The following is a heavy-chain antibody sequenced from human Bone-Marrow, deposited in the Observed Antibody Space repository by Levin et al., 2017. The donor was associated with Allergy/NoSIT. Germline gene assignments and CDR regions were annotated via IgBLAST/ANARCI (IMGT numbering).Heavy chain of an antibody. Sequence: AGGSLRLSCEVAGLTISNYGMHWVRQSPGKGLEWVALISHDGDTRNYVDSVRGRFFISRDNSKNTVYLDMNSLRPEDTAVYYCAKDFKGYGFWSGYYTEDYWGQGTLVTVSS. D-gene: IGHD3-3*01. V-gene: IGHV3-30*18. J-gene: IGHJ4*02. CDR3: AKDFKGYGFWSGYYTEDY. CDR1: GLTISNYG. CDR2: ISHDGDTR.